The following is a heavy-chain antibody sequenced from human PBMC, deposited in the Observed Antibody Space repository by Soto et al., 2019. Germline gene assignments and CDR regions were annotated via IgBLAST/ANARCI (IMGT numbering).Heavy chain of an antibody. V-gene: IGHV3-23*01. CDR1: GFTFSSQT. J-gene: IGHJ4*02. CDR3: ANGARDVDC. CDR2: ISSSGST. Sequence: EVQLLESGGGLVQPGGSLRLSCAASGFTFSSQTMSWVRQAPGKGLEWVSVISSSGSTSYTDSVEGRFTISKDSSKNTLYLQLNILRVEDRGVYYCANGARDVDCWGQGTLVTVSS. D-gene: IGHD3-10*01.